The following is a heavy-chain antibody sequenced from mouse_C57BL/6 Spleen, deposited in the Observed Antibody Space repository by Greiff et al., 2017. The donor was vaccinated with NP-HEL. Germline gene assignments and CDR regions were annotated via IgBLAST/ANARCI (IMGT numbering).Heavy chain of an antibody. V-gene: IGHV3-1*01. Sequence: EVKLVESGPGMVKPSQSLSLTCTVTGYSITSGYDWHWIRHFPGNKLEWMGYISYSGSTNYNPSLKSRISITHDTSKNHFFLKLNSVTTEDTATYYCARDQGITTVVADWYFDVWGTGTTVTVSS. CDR3: ARDQGITTVVADWYFDV. D-gene: IGHD1-1*01. CDR2: ISYSGST. CDR1: GYSITSGYD. J-gene: IGHJ1*03.